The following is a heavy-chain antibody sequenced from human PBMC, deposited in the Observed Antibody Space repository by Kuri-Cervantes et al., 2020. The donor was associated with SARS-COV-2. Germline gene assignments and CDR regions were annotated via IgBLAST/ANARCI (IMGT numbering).Heavy chain of an antibody. CDR3: AHRRGPLNWFDP. V-gene: IGHV2-5*01. Sequence: SGPTLVKPPQTLTLTCNISGFSLSTSGVGVGWIRQPPGKALEWLGFIFWNDEKRYSPSLKSRLTITKDTSKNQVVLTMTNMDPVDTATYYCAHRRGPLNWFDPWGQGTLVTVSS. J-gene: IGHJ5*02. CDR1: GFSLSTSGVG. CDR2: IFWNDEK. D-gene: IGHD3-16*01.